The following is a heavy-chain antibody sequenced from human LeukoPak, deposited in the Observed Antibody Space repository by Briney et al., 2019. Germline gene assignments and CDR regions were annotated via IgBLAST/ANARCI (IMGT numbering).Heavy chain of an antibody. CDR3: ARATCSGGSCYHGAGRYGMDV. CDR1: GDSVSSNTAA. Sequence: SQTLSLTCAISGDSVSSNTAAWNWIRQSPSRGLEWLGRTYYRSKWYNDYAVPVKSRITINPDTSKNQFSLQLNSVTPEDTAVYYCARATCSGGSCYHGAGRYGMDVWGQGTTVTVSS. V-gene: IGHV6-1*01. CDR2: TYYRSKWYN. D-gene: IGHD2-15*01. J-gene: IGHJ6*02.